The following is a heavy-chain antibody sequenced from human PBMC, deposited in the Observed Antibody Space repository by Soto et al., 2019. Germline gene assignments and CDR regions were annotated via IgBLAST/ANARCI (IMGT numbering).Heavy chain of an antibody. V-gene: IGHV4-39*01. CDR2: IYYSGST. CDR3: ARPLSSSWYFDY. D-gene: IGHD6-13*01. J-gene: IGHJ4*02. CDR1: GGSISSSSYY. Sequence: SETLSLTCTVSGGSISSSSYYWGWIRQPPGKGLEWIGSIYYSGSTYYNPSLKSRVTKSVDTCQNQFSLKLSSVTAADTAVYYCARPLSSSWYFDYWGQGTLVTVSS.